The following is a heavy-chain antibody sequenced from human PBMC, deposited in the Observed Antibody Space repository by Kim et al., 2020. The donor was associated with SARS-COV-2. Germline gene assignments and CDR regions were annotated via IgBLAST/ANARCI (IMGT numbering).Heavy chain of an antibody. V-gene: IGHV3-66*01. D-gene: IGHD6-19*01. J-gene: IGHJ4*02. CDR3: ARVNSSGWFSYYFDY. Sequence: DSVKCRFTISRDNSKNTLYLQMNSRRAEDTAVYYCARVNSSGWFSYYFDYWGQGTLVTVSS.